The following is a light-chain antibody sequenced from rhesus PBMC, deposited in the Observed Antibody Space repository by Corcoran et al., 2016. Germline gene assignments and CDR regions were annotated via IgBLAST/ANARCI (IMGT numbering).Light chain of an antibody. V-gene: IGKV1-74*01. CDR1: ENVNNY. Sequence: DIQMTQSPSSLSASVGDRVTITCRTSENVNNYLNWYQQKPGKAQKLLIYKASTLQRGVPSRVSGSGTGTDYTFTISSLQSEDVATYYCQHNYGTPLTFGGGTKVEIK. CDR2: KAS. CDR3: QHNYGTPLT. J-gene: IGKJ4*01.